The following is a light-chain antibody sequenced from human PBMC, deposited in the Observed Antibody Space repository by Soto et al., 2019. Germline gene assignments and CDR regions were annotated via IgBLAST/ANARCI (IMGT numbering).Light chain of an antibody. Sequence: QSVLTQPASVSGSPGPSITISCTGTSSDVGSYNLVSWYQQHPGKAPKLMIYEVSRRPSGVSNRFSGSKSGNTASLTISGLQAEDEADYYCCSYAGRSTPYVFGTGTKATVL. J-gene: IGLJ1*01. CDR3: CSYAGRSTPYV. V-gene: IGLV2-23*02. CDR1: SSDVGSYNL. CDR2: EVS.